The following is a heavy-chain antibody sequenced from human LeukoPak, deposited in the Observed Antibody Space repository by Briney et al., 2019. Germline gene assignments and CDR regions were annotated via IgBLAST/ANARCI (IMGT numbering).Heavy chain of an antibody. CDR2: MNPNSGNT. J-gene: IGHJ4*02. CDR3: ARTLGGYDILTGYGY. V-gene: IGHV1-8*01. Sequence: SSVKVSCKASAYTFTSYDINWVRQATGQGLEWVGWMNPNSGNTCYAQKYQGRVTMTRSTSISTAYMELSSLRSEDTAVYYCARTLGGYDILTGYGYWGQGTLVTVSS. D-gene: IGHD3-9*01. CDR1: AYTFTSYD.